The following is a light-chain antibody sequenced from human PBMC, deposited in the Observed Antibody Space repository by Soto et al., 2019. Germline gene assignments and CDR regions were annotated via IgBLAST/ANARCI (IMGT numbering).Light chain of an antibody. CDR2: ANS. J-gene: IGLJ3*02. V-gene: IGLV1-40*01. CDR1: SSNIGAGYD. Sequence: QSVLTQPPSVSGAPGQRVTISCTGGSSNIGAGYDVHWYQQLPGTAPKLLIYANSNRPSGVPDRFSGSKSGTSASLAITGLQAEDEAEYYCQSYDSSLSGWVFGGGTKVTVL. CDR3: QSYDSSLSGWV.